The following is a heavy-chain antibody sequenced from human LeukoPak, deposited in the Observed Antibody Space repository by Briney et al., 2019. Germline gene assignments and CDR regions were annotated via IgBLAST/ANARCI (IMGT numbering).Heavy chain of an antibody. CDR3: AKDMGYYGSGSPQDY. D-gene: IGHD3-10*01. J-gene: IGHJ4*02. CDR1: GFTFSSYA. Sequence: GGSLRLSCAASGFTFSSYAMSWVRQAPGKGLEWVSAISGSGGSTYYADSVKGRFTISRDNSKNTLYLQMNSLRAEDTAVYYCAKDMGYYGSGSPQDYWGQGTLVTVSS. V-gene: IGHV3-23*01. CDR2: ISGSGGST.